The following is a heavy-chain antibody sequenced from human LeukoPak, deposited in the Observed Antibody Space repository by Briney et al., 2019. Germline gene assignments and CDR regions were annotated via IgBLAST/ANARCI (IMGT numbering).Heavy chain of an antibody. V-gene: IGHV4-34*01. Sequence: SETLSLTCAVYGGSFSGYYWTWIRQPPGRGLEWIGEINHSGSTNYNPSLKSRVTISVDTSKSQFSLKLNSVTAADTAMYYCARGRDPYWGQGALVTVSS. CDR1: GGSFSGYY. J-gene: IGHJ4*02. D-gene: IGHD5-24*01. CDR2: INHSGST. CDR3: ARGRDPY.